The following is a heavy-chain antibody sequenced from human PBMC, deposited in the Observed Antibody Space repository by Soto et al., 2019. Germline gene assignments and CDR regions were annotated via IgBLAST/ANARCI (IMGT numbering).Heavy chain of an antibody. D-gene: IGHD3-16*01. CDR3: AREWGATFDY. CDR2: IYYSGST. J-gene: IGHJ4*02. V-gene: IGHV4-59*01. Sequence: QVQLKESGPGLVKPSETLSLTCTVSGGSISSYYWSWIRQPPGKGLEWIGYIYYSGSTNYNPSLKSRVTISVDTSKNQFSLKPSSVTAADTAVYYCAREWGATFDYWGQGTLVTVSS. CDR1: GGSISSYY.